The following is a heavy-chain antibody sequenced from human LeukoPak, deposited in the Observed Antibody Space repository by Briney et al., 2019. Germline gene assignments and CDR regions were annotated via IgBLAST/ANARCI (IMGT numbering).Heavy chain of an antibody. CDR2: IGAGGATT. Sequence: GGSLRLSCAASEFTFSSYAMSWVRQALGKGLEWVSAIGAGGATTYYADSVKGRFTISRDNSKNTLYLQMNSLRAEDTAVYYCALLTGYCTGDSCYNWGQGTLVTVSS. CDR1: EFTFSSYA. V-gene: IGHV3-23*01. D-gene: IGHD2-15*01. CDR3: ALLTGYCTGDSCYN. J-gene: IGHJ4*02.